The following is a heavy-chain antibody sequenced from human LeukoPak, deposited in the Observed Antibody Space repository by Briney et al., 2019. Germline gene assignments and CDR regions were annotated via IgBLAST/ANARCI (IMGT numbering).Heavy chain of an antibody. CDR3: ARGPSGFGELSHYYGMDV. CDR2: INHSGST. D-gene: IGHD3-10*01. J-gene: IGHJ6*04. V-gene: IGHV4-34*01. CDR1: GRSFSGYY. Sequence: PSETLSLTCAVYGRSFSGYYWSWIRQPPGKGLEWIGEINHSGSTNYNPSLKSRVTISVDTSKNQFSLKLSSVTAADTAVYYCARGPSGFGELSHYYGMDVWGKGTTVTVSS.